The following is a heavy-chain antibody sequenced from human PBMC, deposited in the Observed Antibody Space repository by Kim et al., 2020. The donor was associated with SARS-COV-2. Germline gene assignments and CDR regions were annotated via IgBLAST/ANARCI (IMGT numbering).Heavy chain of an antibody. Sequence: GGSLRLSCVVSGFTLTNYAVSWVRQAPGKGLEWVSSISTGGGTYYGDSVKGRFTVSRDISRNTLYLQMDSLRNEDTAIYYCAKSGDNGGFYHWNFDLWGRGTLVTVSS. J-gene: IGHJ2*01. CDR1: GFTLTNYA. CDR3: AKSGDNGGFYHWNFDL. CDR2: ISTGGGT. V-gene: IGHV3-23*01. D-gene: IGHD3-22*01.